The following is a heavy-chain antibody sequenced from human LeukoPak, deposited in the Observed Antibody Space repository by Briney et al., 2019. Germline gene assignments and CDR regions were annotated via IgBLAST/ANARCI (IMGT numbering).Heavy chain of an antibody. J-gene: IGHJ4*02. V-gene: IGHV3-48*03. CDR3: ARGFAGTYDLVDY. CDR2: ISSSGSTI. CDR1: GFTFSSYE. D-gene: IGHD3-3*01. Sequence: GGSLRLSCAASGFTFSSYEMNWVRQAPGKGLEWVSYISSSGSTIYYADSVKGRFTISRDNAKNSLYLQMNSLRAEDTAVYYCARGFAGTYDLVDYWGQGTLVTVSS.